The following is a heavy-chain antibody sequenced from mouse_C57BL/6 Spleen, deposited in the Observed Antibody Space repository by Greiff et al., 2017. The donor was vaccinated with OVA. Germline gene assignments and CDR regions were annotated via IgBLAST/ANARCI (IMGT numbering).Heavy chain of an antibody. CDR1: GFTFTDYY. Sequence: EVMLVESGGGLVQPGGSLSLSCAASGFTFTDYYMSWVRQPPGKALAWLGFIRNKANGYTTEYSASVKGRFTISRDNSQSILYLQMKALRAEDSATYYCARGGAMDDWGQGTSGTGSS. J-gene: IGHJ4*01. V-gene: IGHV7-3*01. CDR3: ARGGAMDD. CDR2: IRNKANGYTT.